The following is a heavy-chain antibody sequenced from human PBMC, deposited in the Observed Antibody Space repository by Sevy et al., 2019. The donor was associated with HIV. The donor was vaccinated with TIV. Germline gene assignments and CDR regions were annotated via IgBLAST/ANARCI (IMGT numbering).Heavy chain of an antibody. D-gene: IGHD4-17*01. CDR2: IYYSGAT. V-gene: IGHV4-39*01. CDR3: ARSQHFSGDYADYAFDV. CDR1: GGSVSNPNYY. J-gene: IGHJ3*01. Sequence: SETLSLTCSVSGGSVSNPNYYWGWIRQPPGKGLEWIGSIYYSGATSYNPSLESRVTTPVDTSNNRFSLILTSVTAAEPAVYYCARSQHFSGDYADYAFDVWGQGTMVTVSS.